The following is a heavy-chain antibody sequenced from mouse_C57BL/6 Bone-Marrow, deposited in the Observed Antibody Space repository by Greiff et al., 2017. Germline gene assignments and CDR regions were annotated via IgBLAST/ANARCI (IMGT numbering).Heavy chain of an antibody. J-gene: IGHJ2*01. V-gene: IGHV14-4*01. CDR1: GFNIKDDY. D-gene: IGHD2-1*01. CDR2: IDPENGDT. CDR3: TNYGKGY. Sequence: VQLKESGAELVRPGASVKLSCTASGFNIKDDYMHWVKQRPEQGLEWIGWIDPENGDTEYASKFQGKATITADTSSNTAYLQRSSLTSEDTAVYYCTNYGKGYWGQGTTLTVSS.